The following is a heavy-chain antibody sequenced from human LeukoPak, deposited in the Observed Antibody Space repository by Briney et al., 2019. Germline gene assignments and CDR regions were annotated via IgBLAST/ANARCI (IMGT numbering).Heavy chain of an antibody. CDR1: GYTFTGYY. Sequence: ASVKVSCKASGYTFTGYYMHWVRQAPGQGLECMGWINPNSGGTNYAQKFQGRVTTTRDTSISTAYMELSRLRSDDTAVYYCARDIGGWWGPIDYWGQGTLVTVSS. J-gene: IGHJ4*02. CDR2: INPNSGGT. CDR3: ARDIGGWWGPIDY. D-gene: IGHD2-15*01. V-gene: IGHV1-2*02.